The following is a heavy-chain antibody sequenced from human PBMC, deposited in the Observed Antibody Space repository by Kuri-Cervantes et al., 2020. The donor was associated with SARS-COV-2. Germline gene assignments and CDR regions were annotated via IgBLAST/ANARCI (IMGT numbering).Heavy chain of an antibody. J-gene: IGHJ4*02. CDR3: ARVDSTLVMSFDYYYFDC. V-gene: IGHV1-69*13. CDR2: IIPMYDAT. D-gene: IGHD5-12*01. Sequence: SVKVSCKASRYTFTYYYIHWVRQAPGQGLEWMGRIIPMYDATDFAQKFQGRVTINADESTRTAYMELSSLSSEDTAVYYCARVDSTLVMSFDYYYFDCWGQGTLVTVSS. CDR1: RYTFTYYY.